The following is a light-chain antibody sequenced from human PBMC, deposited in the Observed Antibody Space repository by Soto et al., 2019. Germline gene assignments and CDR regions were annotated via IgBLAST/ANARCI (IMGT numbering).Light chain of an antibody. CDR1: SSNIGSNS. CDR3: GTWDSSLSVIYV. CDR2: DNN. Sequence: QSVLTQPPSVSAAPGQKVTISCSGSSSNIGSNSVSWYQQLPGAAPKLLIYDNNKRPSGIPDRFSGSKSGTSATLGITGLQTGDEADYYCGTWDSSLSVIYVFGTGTKVT. J-gene: IGLJ1*01. V-gene: IGLV1-51*01.